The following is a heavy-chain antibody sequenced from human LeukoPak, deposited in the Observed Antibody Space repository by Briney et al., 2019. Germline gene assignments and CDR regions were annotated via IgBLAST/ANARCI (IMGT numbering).Heavy chain of an antibody. Sequence: GGSLRLSCAASGFTFSSYAMHWVRQAPGKGLEWVAAISYDGSNKYYADSVKGRFTISRDNSKNTLYLQMNSLRAEDTAVYYCARLQLRYFDYYGMDVWGQGTTVSVSS. J-gene: IGHJ6*02. D-gene: IGHD3-9*01. CDR2: ISYDGSNK. V-gene: IGHV3-30*04. CDR1: GFTFSSYA. CDR3: ARLQLRYFDYYGMDV.